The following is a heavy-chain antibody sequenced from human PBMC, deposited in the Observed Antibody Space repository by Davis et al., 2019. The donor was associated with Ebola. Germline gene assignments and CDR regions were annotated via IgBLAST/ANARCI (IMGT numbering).Heavy chain of an antibody. J-gene: IGHJ6*04. Sequence: MPSETLSLTCAVYGGSFSGYYWSWIRQPPGKGLEWIGEINHSGSTNYNPSLKSRVTISVDTSKNQFSLKLSSVTAADTAVYYCARGYAGGRYYYYYYGMDVWGKGTTVTVSS. D-gene: IGHD3-16*01. CDR2: INHSGST. V-gene: IGHV4-34*01. CDR1: GGSFSGYY. CDR3: ARGYAGGRYYYYYYGMDV.